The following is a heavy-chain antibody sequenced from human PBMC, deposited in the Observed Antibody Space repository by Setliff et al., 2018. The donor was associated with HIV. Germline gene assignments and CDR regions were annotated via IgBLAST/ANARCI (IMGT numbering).Heavy chain of an antibody. J-gene: IGHJ4*02. V-gene: IGHV5-51*01. Sequence: GESLKISCKGSGYNFANYWIGWVRQMPGKGLEWMGLIYCGDSRTRYSPSFQGQVTISADKSNTTAYLQWSSLKASDTAIYYCGRYASGSYYFDYWGQGTLVTVSS. D-gene: IGHD3-10*01. CDR2: IYCGDSRT. CDR1: GYNFANYW. CDR3: GRYASGSYYFDY.